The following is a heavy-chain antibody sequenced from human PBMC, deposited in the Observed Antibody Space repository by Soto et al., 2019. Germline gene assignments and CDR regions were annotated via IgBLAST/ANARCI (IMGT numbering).Heavy chain of an antibody. CDR3: ARGPRTYSSSWYPDY. Sequence: GRSLRLSCTASGLTLSSYSMNWVRQAQGKGLEWVSYISSSSSTIYYADSVKGRFTISRDNAKNSLYLQMNSLRDDDTAVYYCARGPRTYSSSWYPDYWGQGTLVTVSS. CDR1: GLTLSSYS. J-gene: IGHJ4*02. D-gene: IGHD6-13*01. CDR2: ISSSSSTI. V-gene: IGHV3-48*02.